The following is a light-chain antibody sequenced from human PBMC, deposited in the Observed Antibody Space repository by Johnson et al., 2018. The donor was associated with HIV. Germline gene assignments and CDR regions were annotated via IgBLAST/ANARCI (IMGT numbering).Light chain of an antibody. CDR2: ENN. V-gene: IGLV1-51*02. Sequence: QSVLTQPPSVSAAPGQRVTISCSGSSSNIGNIYVSWYQLHPGTAPQLLIYENNKRPSGIPDRFSGSKSGTSATLTITGLQPGDEADDYCGAWDSSLSAYVFGTGTKVTVL. CDR3: GAWDSSLSAYV. J-gene: IGLJ1*01. CDR1: SSNIGNIY.